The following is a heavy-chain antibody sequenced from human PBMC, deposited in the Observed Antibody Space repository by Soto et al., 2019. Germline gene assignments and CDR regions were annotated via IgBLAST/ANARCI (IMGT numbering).Heavy chain of an antibody. D-gene: IGHD3-22*01. V-gene: IGHV3-11*01. CDR3: ARDLGYYDSSGYFDY. J-gene: IGHJ4*02. CDR1: GFTFSDSY. CDR2: ISSSDSII. Sequence: GGSLRLSCAACGFTFSDSYMSWIRQAPGKGLEWVSYISSSDSIIYYSDSVKGRFIISRDNAKNSLYLQMNSLRAEDTAVYYCARDLGYYDSSGYFDYWGQGTLVTVSS.